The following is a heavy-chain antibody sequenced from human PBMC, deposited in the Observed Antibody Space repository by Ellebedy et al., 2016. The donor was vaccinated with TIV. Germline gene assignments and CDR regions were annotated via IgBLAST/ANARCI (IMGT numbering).Heavy chain of an antibody. Sequence: PGGSLRLSCAASGFTFSSYAMSWVRQAPGKGLEWVSGISGSAVSTFYTDSVKGRFTISRDNSKNTQYLQVSSLSVEDTAIYYCAKEHPDYTSAWYYVDYWGQGTLVTVSS. CDR2: ISGSAVST. CDR3: AKEHPDYTSAWYYVDY. CDR1: GFTFSSYA. D-gene: IGHD6-19*01. J-gene: IGHJ4*02. V-gene: IGHV3-23*01.